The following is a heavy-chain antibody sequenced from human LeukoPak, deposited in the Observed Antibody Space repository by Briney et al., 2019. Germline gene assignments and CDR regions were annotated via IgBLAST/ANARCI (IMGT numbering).Heavy chain of an antibody. V-gene: IGHV3-23*01. CDR2: ISESGSGT. J-gene: IGHJ4*02. Sequence: PGGSLRLSCAASGFTFSSYAMSWVRQTPGKGLEWVSAISESGSGTYYADSVKGRFTISRDNSKDTLSLRMNSLRAEDTAVYYCAKDIAQGYTFGSIEQDYWGQGTLVTVSS. D-gene: IGHD5-18*01. CDR3: AKDIAQGYTFGSIEQDY. CDR1: GFTFSSYA.